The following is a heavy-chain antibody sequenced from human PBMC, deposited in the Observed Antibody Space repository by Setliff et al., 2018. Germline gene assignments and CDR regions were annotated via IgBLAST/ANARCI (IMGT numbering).Heavy chain of an antibody. V-gene: IGHV7-4-1*02. D-gene: IGHD4-4*01. CDR1: GYTFSSYA. CDR2: INTNTGNP. J-gene: IGHJ6*03. CDR3: ARASRFGTTVWKGDYYMDV. Sequence: SVKVSCKASGYTFSSYAMGWMRQAPGQRLEWMGWINTNTGNPSYAQDFTGRLVFSLDTSVSTAYLQISSLKAEDSAVYYCARASRFGTTVWKGDYYMDVWGKGTTVTV.